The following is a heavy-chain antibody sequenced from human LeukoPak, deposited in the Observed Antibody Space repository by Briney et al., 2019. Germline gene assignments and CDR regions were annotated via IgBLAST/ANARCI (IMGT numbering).Heavy chain of an antibody. CDR1: GYTFTGYH. CDR3: ARDRSRILGYYYNRMDV. J-gene: IGHJ6*02. V-gene: IGHV1-2*06. Sequence: GSVKVSCKASGYTFTGYHVHWVRQAPGQGLEWVGRINPNSGVTDYAQKFQGRVTMTRHTSITTAHMELSRLRSDDTAVYYCARDRSRILGYYYNRMDVWGQGTTVTVSS. CDR2: INPNSGVT.